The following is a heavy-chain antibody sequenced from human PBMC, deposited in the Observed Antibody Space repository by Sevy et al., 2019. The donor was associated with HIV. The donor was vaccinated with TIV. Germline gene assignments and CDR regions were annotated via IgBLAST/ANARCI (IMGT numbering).Heavy chain of an antibody. CDR3: ATDKGGYDPLDY. Sequence: GGSLRLSCAASGFTFSSYTMNWVRQAPGKGLEWVSSINYSSTYIYYADSVKGRFTISRDNAKNSLYLQMNSLRAKDTAAYYCATDKGGYDPLDYWGQGTLVTVSS. CDR2: INYSSTYI. CDR1: GFTFSSYT. J-gene: IGHJ4*02. V-gene: IGHV3-21*01. D-gene: IGHD5-12*01.